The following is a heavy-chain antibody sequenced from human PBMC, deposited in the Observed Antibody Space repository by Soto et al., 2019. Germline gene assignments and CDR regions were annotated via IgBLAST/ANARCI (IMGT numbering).Heavy chain of an antibody. D-gene: IGHD2-15*01. CDR1: GFTFTNYW. CDR2: INSDGSVS. Sequence: EVKLVESGGGLVQPGGSLRLSCAASGFTFTNYWMYWVSQAPGKGLVWVSRINSDGSVSSYADSVKGRLTISRDNVKNTLYLQMNSLRAEDTAVYYCARGDCVGGTCYSLAGSFYYYMDVWGKGTTVTVFS. CDR3: ARGDCVGGTCYSLAGSFYYYMDV. J-gene: IGHJ6*03. V-gene: IGHV3-74*01.